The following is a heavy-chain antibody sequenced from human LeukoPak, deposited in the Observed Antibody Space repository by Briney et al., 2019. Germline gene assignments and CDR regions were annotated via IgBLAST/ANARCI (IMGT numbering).Heavy chain of an antibody. CDR1: GYTFTGYY. D-gene: IGHD1-26*01. Sequence: WASVKVSCKASGYTFTGYYMHWVRRAPGQGLEWMGRINPNNGATNYAQKLQGRVTITGDTSISTAYMELSSLRSDDTAVYYRTRESGSYHGNDYWGQGTLVTVSS. CDR2: INPNNGAT. CDR3: TRESGSYHGNDY. J-gene: IGHJ4*02. V-gene: IGHV1-2*06.